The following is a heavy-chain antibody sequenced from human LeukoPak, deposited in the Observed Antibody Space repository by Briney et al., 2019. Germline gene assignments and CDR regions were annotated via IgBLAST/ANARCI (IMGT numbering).Heavy chain of an antibody. CDR1: GGTFGSYA. V-gene: IGHV1-18*01. CDR3: ARDIVSGYDFGWASAFDY. Sequence: RASVKVSCKASGGTFGSYAISWVRQAPGQGLEWMGWISAYNGNTNYAQKLQGRVTMTTDTSTSTAYMELRSLRSDDTAVYYCARDIVSGYDFGWASAFDYWGQGTLVTVSS. CDR2: ISAYNGNT. D-gene: IGHD5-12*01. J-gene: IGHJ4*02.